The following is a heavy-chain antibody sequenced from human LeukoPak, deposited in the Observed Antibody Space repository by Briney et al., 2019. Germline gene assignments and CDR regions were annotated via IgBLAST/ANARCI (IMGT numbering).Heavy chain of an antibody. D-gene: IGHD1-7*01. CDR1: GFTFSSYG. V-gene: IGHV3-33*08. CDR3: ARGKLGVNWNWLYYFDY. Sequence: PGGSLRLSCAASGFTFSSYGMHWVRQAPGKGLEWVAVIWYGGSNKYYADSVKGRFTISRDNSKNTLYLQMNSLRAEDTAVYYCARGKLGVNWNWLYYFDYWGQGTLVTVSS. J-gene: IGHJ4*02. CDR2: IWYGGSNK.